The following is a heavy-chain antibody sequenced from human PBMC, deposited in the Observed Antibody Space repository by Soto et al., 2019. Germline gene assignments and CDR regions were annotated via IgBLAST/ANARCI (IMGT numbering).Heavy chain of an antibody. V-gene: IGHV1-69*01. J-gene: IGHJ4*02. CDR3: AQDANGTSLEY. Sequence: QVQLVQSGAEVKKPGSSVKVSCKASGGTFSRYTISWVRQAPGQGLEWMGGIIPIFGAAKYAQKFQDRVTVTADESTSTAYMELSSLRSEDTAVYYCAQDANGTSLEYWGQGTLVTGSS. CDR1: GGTFSRYT. CDR2: IIPIFGAA. D-gene: IGHD1-1*01.